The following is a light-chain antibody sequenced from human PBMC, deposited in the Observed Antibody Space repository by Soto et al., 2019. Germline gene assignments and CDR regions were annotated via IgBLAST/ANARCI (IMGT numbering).Light chain of an antibody. J-gene: IGKJ1*01. CDR1: QSISSNY. V-gene: IGKV3-20*01. CDR3: QQYSSSPRT. CDR2: GAF. Sequence: NVLTQSPGTLSLSPGEGATLSCRASQSISSNYLAWYHQKPGQAPRLLIYGAFSRATDIPDRFRGSGSGRDFVLNISRLEPEDFGMYYCQQYSSSPRTFGQGTKVEIK.